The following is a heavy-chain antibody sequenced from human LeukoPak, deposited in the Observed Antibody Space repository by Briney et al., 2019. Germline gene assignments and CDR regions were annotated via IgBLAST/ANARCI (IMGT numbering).Heavy chain of an antibody. D-gene: IGHD1-14*01. CDR2: ISSSSSYI. Sequence: PGGSLRLSCAASGFTFSSYSMNWVRQAPGKGLEWVSSISSSSSYIYYADSVKGRFTISRDNAKNSLYLQMNSLRAEDTAVYYCARDITIAVYYYYYGMDVWGQGTTVTVSS. J-gene: IGHJ6*02. CDR3: ARDITIAVYYYYYGMDV. V-gene: IGHV3-21*01. CDR1: GFTFSSYS.